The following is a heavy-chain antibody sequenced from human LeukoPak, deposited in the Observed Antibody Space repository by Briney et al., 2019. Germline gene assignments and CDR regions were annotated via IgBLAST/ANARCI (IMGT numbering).Heavy chain of an antibody. Sequence: GGSLRLSCAASGFTFSSYGMHWVRQAPGKGLEWVAFIRYDGSNKYYADSVEGRFTISRDNSKNTLYLQMSSLKTEDTAVYYCAKDSDSSTWRADYWGQGTLVTVSS. V-gene: IGHV3-30*02. CDR3: AKDSDSSTWRADY. CDR1: GFTFSSYG. J-gene: IGHJ4*02. D-gene: IGHD2-2*01. CDR2: IRYDGSNK.